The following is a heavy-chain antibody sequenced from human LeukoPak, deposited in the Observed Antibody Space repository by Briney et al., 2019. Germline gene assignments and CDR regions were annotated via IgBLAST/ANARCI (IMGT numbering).Heavy chain of an antibody. D-gene: IGHD3-16*01. CDR2: ISNSGGGT. Sequence: GGSLRLSCAASGFTFRSYAMSWVRQAPGKGLEWVSEISNSGGGTSYADSVKGRFTISRDNSKNTLYLQMNSLRAEDTAVYYCARAPGGSPSPIDYWGQGTLVTVSS. J-gene: IGHJ4*02. CDR1: GFTFRSYA. V-gene: IGHV3-23*01. CDR3: ARAPGGSPSPIDY.